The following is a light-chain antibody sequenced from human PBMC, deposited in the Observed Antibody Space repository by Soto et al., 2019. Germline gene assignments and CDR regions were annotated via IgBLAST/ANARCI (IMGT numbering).Light chain of an antibody. J-gene: IGKJ1*01. Sequence: EIVLTQSPGTLSLSTGERSTLSCRASQSLNSFYLAWYQQKPGQAPRLLIYGSSNSATGIPDRFSGSGSGTDFTLTICRLEPRGFAVYYRKHYDISPRTLGQGTKV. CDR3: KHYDISPRT. CDR2: GSS. V-gene: IGKV3-20*01. CDR1: QSLNSFY.